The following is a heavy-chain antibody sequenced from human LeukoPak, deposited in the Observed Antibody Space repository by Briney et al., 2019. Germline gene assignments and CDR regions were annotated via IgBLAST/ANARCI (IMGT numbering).Heavy chain of an antibody. D-gene: IGHD6-13*01. CDR2: IRYDGSNK. V-gene: IGHV3-30*02. CDR1: GFTFSSYG. Sequence: GGSLRLSCAASGFTFSSYGMHWVRQAPGKGLEWVAFIRYDGSNKNYADSVKGRFTISRDNTKNSLYLQMNSLRPEDTAVYYCARVSSSSSWYTDLDYWGQGTLVTVSS. J-gene: IGHJ4*02. CDR3: ARVSSSSSWYTDLDY.